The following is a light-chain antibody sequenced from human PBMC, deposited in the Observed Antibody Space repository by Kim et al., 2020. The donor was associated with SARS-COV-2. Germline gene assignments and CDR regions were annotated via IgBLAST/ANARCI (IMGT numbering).Light chain of an antibody. CDR2: LDGSGSY. V-gene: IGLV4-60*03. Sequence: QPVLTQSSSASASLGSSVKLTCTLSSGHSSYTIAWHQQQPGKAPRYLMKLDGSGSYNKGSGVPDRFSGSSSGADRYLTISNLQSEDEAEYYCETWDSKTHVVFGGGTQLTVL. CDR1: SGHSSYT. J-gene: IGLJ2*01. CDR3: ETWDSKTHVV.